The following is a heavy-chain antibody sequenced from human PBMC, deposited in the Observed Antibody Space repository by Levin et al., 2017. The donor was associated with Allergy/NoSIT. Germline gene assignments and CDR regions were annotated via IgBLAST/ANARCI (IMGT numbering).Heavy chain of an antibody. CDR3: TTDHIEQWLVRGWRLY. CDR2: IKSKTDGGTT. D-gene: IGHD6-19*01. J-gene: IGHJ4*02. Sequence: GESLKISCAASGFTFSNAWMSWVRQAPGKGLEWVGRIKSKTDGGTTDYAAPVKGRFTISRDDSKNTLYLQMNSLKTEDTAVYYCTTDHIEQWLVRGWRLYWGQGTLVTVSS. V-gene: IGHV3-15*01. CDR1: GFTFSNAW.